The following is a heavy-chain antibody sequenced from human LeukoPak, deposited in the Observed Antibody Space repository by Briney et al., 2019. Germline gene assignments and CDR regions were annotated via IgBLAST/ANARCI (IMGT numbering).Heavy chain of an antibody. Sequence: GGSLRLSCAASGFTFSSYAMHWVRQAPGKGLEWVAVISYDGSNKYYADSVKGRFTISRDNSKNTLYLQMNSLRAEDTAVYYCARDGASRQWLGFFDYWGQGTLVTVSS. D-gene: IGHD6-19*01. CDR1: GFTFSSYA. CDR3: ARDGASRQWLGFFDY. J-gene: IGHJ4*02. V-gene: IGHV3-30*04. CDR2: ISYDGSNK.